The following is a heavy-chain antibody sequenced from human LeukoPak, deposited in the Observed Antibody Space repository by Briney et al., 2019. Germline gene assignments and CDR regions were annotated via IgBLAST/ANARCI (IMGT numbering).Heavy chain of an antibody. J-gene: IGHJ4*02. CDR3: ARDFEFGSAAGTPN. Sequence: GRSLRLSCAASGFTFSNYAMHWVRQAPGKGLEWVSSISSSSSYIYYADSVKGRFTISRDNAKNSLYLQMNSLRAEDTAVYYCARDFEFGSAAGTPNWGQGTLVTVSS. CDR2: ISSSSSYI. V-gene: IGHV3-21*01. D-gene: IGHD6-13*01. CDR1: GFTFSNYA.